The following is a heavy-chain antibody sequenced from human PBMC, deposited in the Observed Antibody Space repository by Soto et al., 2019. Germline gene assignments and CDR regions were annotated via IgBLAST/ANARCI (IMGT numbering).Heavy chain of an antibody. Sequence: SVKVSCKASGDTFSSSTITWVRQSPGQGLEWMGRIIPLLDTTDYAQNFQGRVTITADKSTITDYMEPRSLRSEDTAVYYYVRVSPIRITFSAYDGIYNCGQETLVTVSS. J-gene: IGHJ4*02. CDR3: VRVSPIRITFSAYDGIYN. CDR2: IIPLLDTT. CDR1: GDTFSSST. D-gene: IGHD3-10*01. V-gene: IGHV1-69*08.